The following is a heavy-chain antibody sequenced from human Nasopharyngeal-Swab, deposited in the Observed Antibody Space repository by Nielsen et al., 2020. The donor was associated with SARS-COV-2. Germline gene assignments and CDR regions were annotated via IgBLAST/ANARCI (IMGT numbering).Heavy chain of an antibody. CDR3: SLLVLLAAPFPYFYLYMAV. Sequence: WIRQPPRKGLEWIGEINHSGSTNYNPSLKSRVTISVDTSKNHFSLKLSSVTAADPSFSSFSLLVLLAAPFPYFYLYMAVWGKVTTVTVSS. D-gene: IGHD3-16*01. V-gene: IGHV4-34*03. J-gene: IGHJ6*03. CDR2: INHSGST.